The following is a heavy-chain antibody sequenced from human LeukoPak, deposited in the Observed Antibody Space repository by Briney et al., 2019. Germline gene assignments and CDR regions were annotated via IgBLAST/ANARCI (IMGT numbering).Heavy chain of an antibody. V-gene: IGHV4-38-2*01. Sequence: SETLSLTCAVSGYSISSGYYWGWIRQPPGKGLEWIGSIYHSGSTYYNPSLKSRVTISVDTSKNQFSLKLSSVTAADTAVYYCARPRTYYDFWSGYYGDAFDIWSQGTMVTVSS. CDR1: GYSISSGYY. CDR3: ARPRTYYDFWSGYYGDAFDI. J-gene: IGHJ3*02. CDR2: IYHSGST. D-gene: IGHD3-3*01.